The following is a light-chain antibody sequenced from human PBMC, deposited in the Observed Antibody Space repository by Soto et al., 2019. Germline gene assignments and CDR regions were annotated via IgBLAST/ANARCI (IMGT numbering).Light chain of an antibody. J-gene: IGKJ1*01. Sequence: DIPMTQSPSILSASVGDRVTITCRASQSVNIWLAWYRQKPGKAPNLLIYDASTLQRGVPSRFSGSGAGTDFPLTISRLQPDDFATYYCQQYDSFPRTFGQGTRV. CDR3: QQYDSFPRT. CDR1: QSVNIW. CDR2: DAS. V-gene: IGKV1-5*01.